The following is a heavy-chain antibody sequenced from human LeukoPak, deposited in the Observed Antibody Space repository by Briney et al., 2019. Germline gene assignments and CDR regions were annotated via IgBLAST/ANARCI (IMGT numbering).Heavy chain of an antibody. CDR1: GFTFSSYG. CDR2: ISYDGSKK. J-gene: IGHJ6*02. D-gene: IGHD6-13*01. Sequence: AGRSPRLSCAASGFTFSSYGMHWVRQAPGKGLEWVAVISYDGSKKYYADSVKGRFAISRDNSKNTLYLQVNSMRAEDTAVYYCSKDRAAATYYYGMDVWGQGTTVTVSS. CDR3: SKDRAAATYYYGMDV. V-gene: IGHV3-30*18.